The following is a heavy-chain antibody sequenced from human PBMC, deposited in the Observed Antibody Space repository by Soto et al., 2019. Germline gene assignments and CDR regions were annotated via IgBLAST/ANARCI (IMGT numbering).Heavy chain of an antibody. J-gene: IGHJ4*02. V-gene: IGHV3-73*02. Sequence: EVQLVESGGGLVQPGGSLKLSCAASGFIFSDFAVDWVRQASGKGLEWVGRIRRKSDSYATTYGESVKGRSTISRDDSKNTAYLQMNSLRTKDTAVYYCAYIRGWGQGTLVTVSS. CDR3: AYIRG. CDR2: IRRKSDSYAT. D-gene: IGHD3-3*02. CDR1: GFIFSDFA.